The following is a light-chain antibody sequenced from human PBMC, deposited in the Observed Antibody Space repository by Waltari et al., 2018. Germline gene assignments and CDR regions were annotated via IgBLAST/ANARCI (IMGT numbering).Light chain of an antibody. CDR2: GTT. V-gene: IGLV1-40*03. CDR1: SSNIGAGYD. Sequence: QSVLTQPPSVSGAPGQRITISCTGSSSNIGAGYDVHWYQQFPGTAPKVLIFGTTNRPAGGPDRFSASKSGASASLAITGLQADDEADYYCHSYDSLLSGSVFGGGTKLTVL. CDR3: HSYDSLLSGSV. J-gene: IGLJ2*01.